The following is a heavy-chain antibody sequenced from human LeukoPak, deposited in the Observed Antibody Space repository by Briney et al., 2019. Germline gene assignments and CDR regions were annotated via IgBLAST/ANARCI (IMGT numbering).Heavy chain of an antibody. CDR2: ISYDGGNK. Sequence: GGSLRLSCAASGFTFSSYAMHWVRQAPGKGLEWVAVISYDGGNKYYADSVKGRFTISRDNSKNTLYLQVNSLRAEDTAVYYCARADYFDSGIDRYYFDFWGQGTLDTVSS. CDR1: GFTFSSYA. D-gene: IGHD3-10*01. J-gene: IGHJ4*02. CDR3: ARADYFDSGIDRYYFDF. V-gene: IGHV3-30-3*01.